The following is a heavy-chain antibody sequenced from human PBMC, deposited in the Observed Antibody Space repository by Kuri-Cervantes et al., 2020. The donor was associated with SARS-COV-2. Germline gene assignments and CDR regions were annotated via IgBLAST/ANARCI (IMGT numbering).Heavy chain of an antibody. CDR2: IIPIFGTA. CDR3: AREYQLLYRGARGSMDV. J-gene: IGHJ6*02. V-gene: IGHV1-69*06. Sequence: SVKVSCKASGGTFSSYAISWVRQAPGQGLEWMEGIIPIFGTANYAQKFQGRVTITADKSTSTAYMELSSLRSEDTAVYYCAREYQLLYRGARGSMDVWGQGTTVTVSS. D-gene: IGHD2-2*02. CDR1: GGTFSSYA.